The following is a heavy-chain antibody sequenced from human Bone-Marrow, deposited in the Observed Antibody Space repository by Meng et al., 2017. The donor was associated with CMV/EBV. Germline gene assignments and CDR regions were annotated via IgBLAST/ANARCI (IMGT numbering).Heavy chain of an antibody. J-gene: IGHJ4*02. CDR2: ISSSSSYI. D-gene: IGHD3-22*01. CDR1: GFTFSSYS. V-gene: IGHV3-21*01. CDR3: AREVEHYYDSSGQL. Sequence: GGSLRLSCAASGFTFSSYSMNWVRQAPGKGLEWVSSISSSSSYIYYADSVKGRFTISRDNAKNSLYLQMNSLRAEDTAVYYCAREVEHYYDSSGQLWGQGTLVTVSS.